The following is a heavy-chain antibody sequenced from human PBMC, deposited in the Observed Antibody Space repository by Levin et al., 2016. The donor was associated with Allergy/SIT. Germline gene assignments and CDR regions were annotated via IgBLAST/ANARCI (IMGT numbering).Heavy chain of an antibody. D-gene: IGHD4-17*01. CDR1: GFTFSSYG. J-gene: IGHJ6*02. V-gene: IGHV3-33*01. CDR3: ARDMSDYGDPQNPYYHGMDV. Sequence: GESLKISCAASGFTFSSYGIHWVRQAPGKGLEWVAVIWYDGSNKYYADSVKGRFTISRDNSKNMLYLQMNSLRAEDTAVYYCARDMSDYGDPQNPYYHGMDVWGQGTTVTVSS. CDR2: IWYDGSNK.